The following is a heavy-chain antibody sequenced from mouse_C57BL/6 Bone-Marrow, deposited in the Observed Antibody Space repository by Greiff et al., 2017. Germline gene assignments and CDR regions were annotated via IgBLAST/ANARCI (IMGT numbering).Heavy chain of an antibody. V-gene: IGHV14-3*01. J-gene: IGHJ1*03. Sequence: VQLKESVAELVRPGASVKLSCTASGFNIKNTYMHWVKQRPEQGLEWIGRIDPANGNTKYAPKFQGKATITADPSSNTAYLQLSSLTSEDTAIYYCARSGGYDYYGSSYWYFDVWGTGTTVTVSS. CDR3: ARSGGYDYYGSSYWYFDV. D-gene: IGHD1-1*01. CDR2: IDPANGNT. CDR1: GFNIKNTY.